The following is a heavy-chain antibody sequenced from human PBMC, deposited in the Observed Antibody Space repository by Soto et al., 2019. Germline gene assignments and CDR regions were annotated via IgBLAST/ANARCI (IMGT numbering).Heavy chain of an antibody. Sequence: QVQLVESGGGVVQPGTSLRLSCAASGFTFSRHGMHWVRQTPGKGLEWLAGILNDASAHWYADSVKGRFTISRDNFENTLYLQMNGLRLEDTAIYYCARDDDYPDNGFDYWGQGTLVTVSS. CDR2: ILNDASAH. V-gene: IGHV3-33*01. D-gene: IGHD4-17*01. CDR1: GFTFSRHG. J-gene: IGHJ4*02. CDR3: ARDDDYPDNGFDY.